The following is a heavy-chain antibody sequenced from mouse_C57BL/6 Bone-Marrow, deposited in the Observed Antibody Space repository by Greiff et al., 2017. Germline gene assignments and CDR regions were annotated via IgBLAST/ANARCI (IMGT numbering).Heavy chain of an antibody. CDR3: ARRKITAVVASAY. CDR2: INSDGGST. CDR1: EYEFPSHD. V-gene: IGHV5-2*01. Sequence: EVLLVESGGGLVQPGASLKLSCESNEYEFPSHDMSLVRKTPEKRLELVAAINSDGGSTYYPDTMERRFILTRYNTKKTLYLQMSRLRSEDTAFDYGARRKITAVVASAYWGQGTLVTVSA. J-gene: IGHJ3*01. D-gene: IGHD1-1*01.